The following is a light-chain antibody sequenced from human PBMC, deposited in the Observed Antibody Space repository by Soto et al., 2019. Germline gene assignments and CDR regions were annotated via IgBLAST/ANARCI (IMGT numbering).Light chain of an antibody. CDR3: QQYNKGPPLT. CDR1: QSVSRD. Sequence: EIVMTQSPATLAVSPVERVTVSCRASQSVSRDLAWYQHKPGQAPRLLIYDASTRATGIPDRFSGSGSGTEFTSTICSLQSEDFAVYYCQQYNKGPPLTFGGGTKVEIK. J-gene: IGKJ4*01. V-gene: IGKV3-15*01. CDR2: DAS.